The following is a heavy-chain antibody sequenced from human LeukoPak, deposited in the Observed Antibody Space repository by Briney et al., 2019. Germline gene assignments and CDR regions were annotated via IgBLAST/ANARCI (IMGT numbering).Heavy chain of an antibody. CDR1: GGSISSYY. D-gene: IGHD1-26*01. Sequence: PSETLSLTCTVSGGSISSYYWSWIRQPPGKGLEWIGYIYTSGSTNYNPSLKSRVTISVDTSKNQFSLKLSSVTAAGTAVYYCASSRSIKSTVGAIRGGYFDYWGQGTLVTVSS. J-gene: IGHJ4*02. CDR3: ASSRSIKSTVGAIRGGYFDY. CDR2: IYTSGST. V-gene: IGHV4-4*09.